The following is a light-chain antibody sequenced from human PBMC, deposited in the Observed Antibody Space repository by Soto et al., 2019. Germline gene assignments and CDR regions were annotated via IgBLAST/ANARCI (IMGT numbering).Light chain of an antibody. V-gene: IGKV3-20*01. CDR1: QAVYSSL. CDR2: GAS. J-gene: IGKJ5*01. CDR3: QQYGNAPIT. Sequence: EIVLTQSPGTLSLSPWEGATLSCRATQAVYSSLLAWYQQKPGQAPRLLIYGASSRATGIPDRFSGSGSGTDFTLSISRLEVEDFAVYHCQQYGNAPITFGQGTRLEIK.